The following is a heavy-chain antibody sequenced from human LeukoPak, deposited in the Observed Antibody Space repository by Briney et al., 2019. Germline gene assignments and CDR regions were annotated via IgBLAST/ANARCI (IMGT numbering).Heavy chain of an antibody. D-gene: IGHD2-8*01. Sequence: PSETLSLTCRVSGGSISSTSYYWGWIRQPPGKGLEWIASIYHSGETFYSPSLESRVAISVDTSNNEVFLDLYSVTAADTAMYYCAETNTQDWFDPWGRGTLVTVSS. CDR2: IYHSGET. CDR1: GGSISSTSYY. CDR3: AETNTQDWFDP. V-gene: IGHV4-39*07. J-gene: IGHJ5*02.